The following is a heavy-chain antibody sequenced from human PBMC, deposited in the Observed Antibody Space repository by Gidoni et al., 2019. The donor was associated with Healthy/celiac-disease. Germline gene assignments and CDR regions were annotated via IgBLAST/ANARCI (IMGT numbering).Heavy chain of an antibody. Sequence: EVQLVESGGGLVKPGGSLRLSCAASGFTFSSYSMNWVRQAPGKGLEWVSSISSSSSYIYYADSVKGRFTISRDNAKNSLYLQMNSLRAEDTAVYYCARVGSGGSGWTDWYFDLWGRGTLVTVSS. J-gene: IGHJ2*01. CDR3: ARVGSGGSGWTDWYFDL. V-gene: IGHV3-21*01. CDR2: ISSSSSYI. D-gene: IGHD6-19*01. CDR1: GFTFSSYS.